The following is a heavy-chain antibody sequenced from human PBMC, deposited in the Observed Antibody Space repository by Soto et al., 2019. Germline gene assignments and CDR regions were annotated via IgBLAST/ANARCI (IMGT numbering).Heavy chain of an antibody. CDR1: GFSLSTSEVG. V-gene: IGHV2-5*02. CDR2: IYWDDDK. J-gene: IGHJ4*02. Sequence: SGPTLVNDTQTLTLTCTFSGFSLSTSEVGVGWIRQPPGKALEWLALIYWDDDKRYSPSLKSRLTITKDTSKNQVVLTMTNMDPVDTATYYCAHRNYGPYYFDYWGQGTLVTVSS. CDR3: AHRNYGPYYFDY. D-gene: IGHD1-7*01.